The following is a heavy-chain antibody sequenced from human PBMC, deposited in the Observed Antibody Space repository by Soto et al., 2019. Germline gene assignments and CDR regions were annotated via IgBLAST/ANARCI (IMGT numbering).Heavy chain of an antibody. Sequence: GGSLTLSCTASGFTFSSYEMNWVRQAPWKGLEWISYISSSGSNIYYADSVKGRFTISRDDAKNSMYMQMNSLRDEDTAVYYCARVSDYGSFLVAYWGQGTRVTVSS. V-gene: IGHV3-48*03. D-gene: IGHD3-10*01. CDR1: GFTFSSYE. CDR3: ARVSDYGSFLVAY. J-gene: IGHJ4*02. CDR2: ISSSGSNI.